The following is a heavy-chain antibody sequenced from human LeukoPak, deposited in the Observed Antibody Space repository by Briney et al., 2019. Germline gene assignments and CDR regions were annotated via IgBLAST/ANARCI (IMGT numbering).Heavy chain of an antibody. Sequence: GGSLRLSCEASGFTFRNYEFNWVRQAPGKGLEWVSYISSSAVTKKYADSVRGRFTISRDNAKNSLYLDMTSLRAGDTAVYYCAREYGYDSYFDFWGQGVPVSVSS. V-gene: IGHV3-48*03. J-gene: IGHJ4*02. D-gene: IGHD5-12*01. CDR3: AREYGYDSYFDF. CDR1: GFTFRNYE. CDR2: ISSSAVTK.